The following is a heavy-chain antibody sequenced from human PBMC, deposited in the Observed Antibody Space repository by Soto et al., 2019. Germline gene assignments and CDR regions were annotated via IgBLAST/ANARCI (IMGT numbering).Heavy chain of an antibody. D-gene: IGHD3-16*01. CDR3: ARVGAYPNDY. CDR1: GDSISNTNW. V-gene: IGHV4-4*02. Sequence: QVQLQESGPGLVKPSGTLSLTCAVSGDSISNTNWWTWVRQPPGKGLEWIGEIYPSGSTNYNPSLKSRVTISIDKSNNQFSLKVSSVTAADTATYDCARVGAYPNDYWGQGTLVTVSS. J-gene: IGHJ4*02. CDR2: IYPSGST.